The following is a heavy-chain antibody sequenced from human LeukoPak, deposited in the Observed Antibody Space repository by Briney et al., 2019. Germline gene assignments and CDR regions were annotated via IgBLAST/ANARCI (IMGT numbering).Heavy chain of an antibody. D-gene: IGHD2-21*02. J-gene: IGHJ3*02. CDR3: AKDQVVTAFRSAFDI. CDR2: ISHDGSNK. Sequence: GRSLRLSCAASGFSFRSYGMHWVGQAAGKGLEWVTFISHDGSNKYYGDSLKGRCHISRDNPKNTVHLLLNSLRAEDTAVYYCAKDQVVTAFRSAFDIWGGGRILTVSS. CDR1: GFSFRSYG. V-gene: IGHV3-30*18.